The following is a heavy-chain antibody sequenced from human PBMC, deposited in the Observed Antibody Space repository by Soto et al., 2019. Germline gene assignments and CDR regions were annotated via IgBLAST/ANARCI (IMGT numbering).Heavy chain of an antibody. CDR3: SSGGGGTRILPHF. J-gene: IGHJ4*02. Sequence: QVQLVQSGAEVKRPGASVKVSCKASGDTFTRYEINWVRQAPGQGLEWMGWMNPHSRTTGLAQKFQGRLTLTRKPSIGSAYMEVTSLKSHDTAVYYCSSGGGGTRILPHFWGQGTLVTVSS. D-gene: IGHD2-15*01. CDR1: GDTFTRYE. V-gene: IGHV1-8*01. CDR2: MNPHSRTT.